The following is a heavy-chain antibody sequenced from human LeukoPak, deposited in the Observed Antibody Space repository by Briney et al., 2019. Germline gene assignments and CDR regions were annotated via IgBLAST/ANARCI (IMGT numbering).Heavy chain of an antibody. CDR2: IYSGGST. D-gene: IGHD4-17*01. V-gene: IGHV3-53*01. CDR1: GFTVSNNY. CDR3: AAELYGVYTDCCTFHL. J-gene: IGHJ3*01. Sequence: GGSLRLSCAASGFTVSNNYMSWVRQAPGKGLEWVSVIYSGGSTYFADSVKGRFTISRDYSKNTLYLQMNSLRAEDTAVYYCAAELYGVYTDCCTFHLWGQGTLVTVSS.